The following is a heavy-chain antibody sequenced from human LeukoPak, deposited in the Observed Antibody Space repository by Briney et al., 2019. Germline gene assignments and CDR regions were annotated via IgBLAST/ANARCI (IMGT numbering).Heavy chain of an antibody. CDR2: TYYRSTWYN. Sequence: SQTLSLTCAISGDRVSSNSVTWNWIRQSPSRGLEWLGRTYYRSTWYNDYAVSVRGRITVNPDTSKNQFSLHLNSVIPEDTAVYYCARRLTQYDCFDPWGQGILVTVSS. CDR3: ARRLTQYDCFDP. V-gene: IGHV6-1*01. CDR1: GDRVSSNSVT. J-gene: IGHJ5*02. D-gene: IGHD2-2*01.